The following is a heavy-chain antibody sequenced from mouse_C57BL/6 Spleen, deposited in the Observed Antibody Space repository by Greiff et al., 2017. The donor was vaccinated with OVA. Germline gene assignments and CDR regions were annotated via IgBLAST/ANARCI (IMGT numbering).Heavy chain of an antibody. CDR1: GFTFSDYY. CDR3: ARCSYDYDGDWFAY. CDR2: INYDGSST. D-gene: IGHD2-4*01. V-gene: IGHV5-16*01. Sequence: EVQLVESEGGLVQPGSSMKLSCTASGFTFSDYYMAWVRQVPEKGLEWVANINYDGSSTYYLDSLKSRFIISRDNAKNILYLQMSSLKSEYTATDYCARCSYDYDGDWFAYWGQGTLVTVSA. J-gene: IGHJ3*01.